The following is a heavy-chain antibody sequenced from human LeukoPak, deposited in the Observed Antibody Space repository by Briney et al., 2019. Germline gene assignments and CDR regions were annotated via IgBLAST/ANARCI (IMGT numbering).Heavy chain of an antibody. CDR1: GLPIADFA. CDR3: AKESGKFDY. CDR2: ISGDGVSS. V-gene: IGHV3-43*02. J-gene: IGHJ4*02. Sequence: GGSLRLSCVASGLPIADFAMHWVRQAPGKGLEWVSLISGDGVSSFYTDSVRGRFSISRDNTKNSLYLEMNSLRTEDTAMYYCAKESGKFDYWGQGTLVAVSS.